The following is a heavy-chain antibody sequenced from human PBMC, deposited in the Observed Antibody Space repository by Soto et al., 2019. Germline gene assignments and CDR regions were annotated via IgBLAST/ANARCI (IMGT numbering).Heavy chain of an antibody. CDR1: GFNFSDYV. V-gene: IGHV3-30-3*01. J-gene: IGHJ6*02. D-gene: IGHD3-22*01. CDR2: ISFDGSNE. CDR3: AREGYYDSRGYPYGIDV. Sequence: PGGSLRLSCAASGFNFSDYVVHWVRQAPGRGLECMAFISFDGSNEYYADFVKGRFTISRDNSRNRVYLQVNSLRRDDTAVYFCAREGYYDSRGYPYGIDVWGLGTTVTVTS.